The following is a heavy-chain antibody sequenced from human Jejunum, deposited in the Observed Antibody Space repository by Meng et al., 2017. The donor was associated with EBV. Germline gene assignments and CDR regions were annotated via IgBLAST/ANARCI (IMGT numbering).Heavy chain of an antibody. CDR2: VDPEDDKT. Sequence: EVQLVQSVXEVKKXXXTATLCCKVSGYTFTDYSIPWVQQAPGKGLERIRLVDPEDDKTIYAESFQDRVTITADTSTDTTYMELGSLTSEDTAVYFCAMSWRSKLNWFDPWGQGTLGTVSS. V-gene: IGHV1-69-2*01. CDR1: GYTFTDYS. J-gene: IGHJ5*02. CDR3: AMSWRSKLNWFDP. D-gene: IGHD2-15*01.